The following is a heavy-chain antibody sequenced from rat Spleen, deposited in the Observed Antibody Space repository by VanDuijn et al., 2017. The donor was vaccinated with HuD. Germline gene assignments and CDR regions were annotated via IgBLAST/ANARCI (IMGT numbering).Heavy chain of an antibody. CDR3: ATAGSLVSRFAY. D-gene: IGHD1-4*01. CDR1: GHSIDSSYR. CDR2: INSAGST. V-gene: IGHV3-3*01. Sequence: EVQLQESGPGLVKPSQSLSLTCSVTGHSIDSSYRWNWIRKFPGNKLEWMGYINSAGSTNYNPSLKSQISISRDTSKNQFFLQVDSVTTEDTATYYCATAGSLVSRFAYWGQGTLVTVSS. J-gene: IGHJ3*01.